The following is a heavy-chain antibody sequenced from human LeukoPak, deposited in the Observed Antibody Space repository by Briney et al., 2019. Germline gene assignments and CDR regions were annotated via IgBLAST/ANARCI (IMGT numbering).Heavy chain of an antibody. CDR1: GGTFSSYA. D-gene: IGHD1-26*01. J-gene: IGHJ4*02. Sequence: ASVKVSCKASGGTFSSYAISWMRLAPGQGLEWMGRITPNSGDAVYAQNFQGRVTMTTDTSISTAYMELSSLRSDDTAVYYCARDRVGAVNPDSWGQGTLVTVSS. CDR3: ARDRVGAVNPDS. CDR2: ITPNSGDA. V-gene: IGHV1-2*06.